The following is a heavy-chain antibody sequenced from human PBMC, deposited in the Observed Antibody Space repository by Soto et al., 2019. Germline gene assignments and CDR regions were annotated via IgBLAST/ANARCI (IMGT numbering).Heavy chain of an antibody. V-gene: IGHV4-59*01. J-gene: IGHJ4*02. CDR1: GGSISPYY. CDR3: ARGGRRDWLDY. D-gene: IGHD3-9*01. CDR2: ISYTGTT. Sequence: QVQLQESGPGLVKPSETLSLTCTVSGGSISPYYWNWIRQPAGKGLEWIGFISYTGTTIYNPSLKSRVTISLDTSKTQFSLKLSSVTAADTAVYYCARGGRRDWLDYWAQGTLVTVSS.